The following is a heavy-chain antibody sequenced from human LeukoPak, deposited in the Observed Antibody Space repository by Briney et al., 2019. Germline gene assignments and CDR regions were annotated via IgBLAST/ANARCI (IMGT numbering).Heavy chain of an antibody. Sequence: GGSLRLSCAASGFTFSSYAMSWVRQAPGKGLEWVSAISGSGGSTYYADSVKGRFTISRDDSKNTLYLQMNSLRAEDTAVYYCAKMSQYQLYFDYWGQGTLVTVSS. V-gene: IGHV3-23*01. J-gene: IGHJ4*02. CDR2: ISGSGGST. CDR3: AKMSQYQLYFDY. D-gene: IGHD2-2*01. CDR1: GFTFSSYA.